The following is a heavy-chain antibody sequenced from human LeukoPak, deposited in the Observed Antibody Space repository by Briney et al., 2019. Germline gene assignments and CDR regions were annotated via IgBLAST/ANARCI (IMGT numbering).Heavy chain of an antibody. CDR3: ARGRREVAFDI. CDR2: INPNSGDT. Sequence: ASVTVSFTPSGYTFTYYYLHWVRQAPGQGREWMGWINPNSGDTKSAQNFQGRVTITNDTSISTAYMELSRLTSDDTAVYYCARGRREVAFDIWGQGTRVTVSS. V-gene: IGHV1-2*02. CDR1: GYTFTYYY. J-gene: IGHJ3*02.